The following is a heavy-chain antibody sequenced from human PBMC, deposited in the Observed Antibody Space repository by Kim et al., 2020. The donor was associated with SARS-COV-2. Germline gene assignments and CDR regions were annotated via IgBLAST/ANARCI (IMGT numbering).Heavy chain of an antibody. CDR1: GGSISSSSYY. D-gene: IGHD6-6*01. V-gene: IGHV4-39*01. J-gene: IGHJ4*02. CDR3: ARHHSSSSESGYFDY. CDR2: IYYSGST. Sequence: SETLSLTCTVSGGSISSSSYYWGWIRQPPGKGLEWIGSIYYSGSTYYNPSLKSRVTISVDTSKNQFSLKLSSVTAADTAVYYCARHHSSSSESGYFDYWGQGTLVTVSS.